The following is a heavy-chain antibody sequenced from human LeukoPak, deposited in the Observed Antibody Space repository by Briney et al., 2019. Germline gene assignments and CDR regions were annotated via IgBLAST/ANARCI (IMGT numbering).Heavy chain of an antibody. CDR1: GFTFSSYE. V-gene: IGHV3-48*03. CDR2: ISSSGSTI. CDR3: ARGGDYGGNSVVDY. J-gene: IGHJ4*02. D-gene: IGHD4-23*01. Sequence: GGSLRLSCEASGFTFSSYEMNWVRQAPGKGLEWVSYISSSGSTIYYADSVKGRFTISRDNAKNSLYLQMNSLRAEATAVYYCARGGDYGGNSVVDYWGQGTLVTVSS.